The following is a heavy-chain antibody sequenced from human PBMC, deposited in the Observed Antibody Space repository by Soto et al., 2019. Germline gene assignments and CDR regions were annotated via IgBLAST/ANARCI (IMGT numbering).Heavy chain of an antibody. D-gene: IGHD3-22*01. CDR1: GFTGGGNF. CDR3: ARFNYYHNSGYPIIDY. CDR2: IYTGGNT. Sequence: GGPLTLSYAASGFTGGGNFMGWVRQAPGKGLEWVSVIYTGGNTYYADSVNGRFTISRDDSRNTLYLQMNSLRAEDTAVYFCARFNYYHNSGYPIIDYWGQGP. V-gene: IGHV3-66*01. J-gene: IGHJ4*02.